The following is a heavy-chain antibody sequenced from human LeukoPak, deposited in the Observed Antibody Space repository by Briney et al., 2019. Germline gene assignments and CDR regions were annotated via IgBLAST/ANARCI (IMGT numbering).Heavy chain of an antibody. V-gene: IGHV4-34*01. CDR3: ASRGLLGYSYGQRDY. CDR2: INHSGST. CDR1: GGSFSGYY. D-gene: IGHD5-18*01. Sequence: SETLSLTCAVYGGSFSGYYWSWIRQPPGKGLEWIGEINHSGSTNYNPSLKSRVTISVDTPKNQFSLKLSSVTAADTAVYYCASRGLLGYSYGQRDYWGQGTLVTVSS. J-gene: IGHJ4*02.